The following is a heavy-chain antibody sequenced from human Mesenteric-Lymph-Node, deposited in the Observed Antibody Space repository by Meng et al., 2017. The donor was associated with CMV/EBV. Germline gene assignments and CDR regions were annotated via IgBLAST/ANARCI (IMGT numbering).Heavy chain of an antibody. CDR1: GFTFDDYG. V-gene: IGHV3-74*01. Sequence: GESLKISCAASGFTFDDYGMSWVRQAPGKGLVWVSRINSDGSSTSYADSVKGRFTISRDNAKNTLYLQMNSLRAEDTAVYYCARGQYDFWTPYYYYGMDVWGQGTTVTVSS. J-gene: IGHJ6*02. D-gene: IGHD3-3*01. CDR2: INSDGSST. CDR3: ARGQYDFWTPYYYYGMDV.